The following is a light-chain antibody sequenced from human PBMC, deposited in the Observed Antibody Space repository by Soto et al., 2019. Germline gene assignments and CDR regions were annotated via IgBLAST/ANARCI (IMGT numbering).Light chain of an antibody. CDR2: WAS. CDR3: QQYYDTPST. V-gene: IGKV4-1*01. Sequence: DIVMTRSPDSXXXXXXERXXXNXXSXXGVXYSSNNNNYIAWYQQKPGQPPKLIIYWASTRESGVPDQFSGSGSGTDFTLTISSLQAEDVAIYYCQQYYDTPSTFGQGTKV. J-gene: IGKJ1*01. CDR1: XGVXYSSNNNNY.